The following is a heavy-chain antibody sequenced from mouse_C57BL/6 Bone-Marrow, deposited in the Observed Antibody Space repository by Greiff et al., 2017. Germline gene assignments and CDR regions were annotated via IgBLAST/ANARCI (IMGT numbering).Heavy chain of an antibody. D-gene: IGHD5-5*01. CDR2: IYPGIGST. CDR3: AVNYLYYYAVDY. V-gene: IGHV1-55*01. CDR1: GYTFTSYW. J-gene: IGHJ4*01. Sequence: QVQLQQPGAELVKPGASVKMSCKASGYTFTSYWITWVKQRPGQGLEWIGDIYPGIGSTNYNEKFKSKATLTVDTSSSTAYMQISSLTSEDSAVYYCAVNYLYYYAVDYWGQGTSVTVSS.